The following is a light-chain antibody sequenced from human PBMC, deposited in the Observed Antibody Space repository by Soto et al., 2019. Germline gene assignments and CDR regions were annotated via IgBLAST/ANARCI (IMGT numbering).Light chain of an antibody. V-gene: IGKV3-11*01. CDR2: DAS. CDR1: QSVSSY. Sequence: EIVLTQSPATLSLPPGERATLSCRASQSVSSYLAWYQQKPGQAPRLLIYDASNRATGIPARFSGSGSGTDFTLTISCLEPEDFAVYYCQQRSNWPPLTFGGGTKVEIK. CDR3: QQRSNWPPLT. J-gene: IGKJ4*01.